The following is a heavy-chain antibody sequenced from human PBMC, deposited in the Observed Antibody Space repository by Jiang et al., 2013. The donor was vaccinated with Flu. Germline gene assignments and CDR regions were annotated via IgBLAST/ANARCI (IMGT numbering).Heavy chain of an antibody. Sequence: VQLVESGGGLVQPGGSLRLSCAVSGFIVNKNDVTWVRQAPGQGLEWVSIIYSAGATFYADSVKGRFTISKDTSRNMVFLQMNSLRAEDTAIYFCARARWSNKYFDGFDIWGQGTMLTVSS. D-gene: IGHD2/OR15-2a*01. CDR3: ARARWSNKYFDGFDI. CDR2: IYSAGAT. J-gene: IGHJ3*02. V-gene: IGHV3-66*01. CDR1: GFIVNKND.